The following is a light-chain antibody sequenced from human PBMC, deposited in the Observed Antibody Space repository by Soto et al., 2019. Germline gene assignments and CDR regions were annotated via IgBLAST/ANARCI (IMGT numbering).Light chain of an antibody. V-gene: IGLV2-14*01. CDR1: RSDVGAYNF. Sequence: SVLTQPASVSGSPGQSITISCTGTRSDVGAYNFVSWYQLHPGEAPKLIIYEVTNRPSGVSERFSGSKSGNTASLTISGLQSEDETDYYCRSYTSLSTVVFGTGTKVTVL. CDR2: EVT. CDR3: RSYTSLSTVV. J-gene: IGLJ1*01.